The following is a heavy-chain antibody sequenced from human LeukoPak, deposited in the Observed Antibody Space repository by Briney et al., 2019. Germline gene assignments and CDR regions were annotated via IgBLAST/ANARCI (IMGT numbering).Heavy chain of an antibody. D-gene: IGHD6-19*01. CDR1: GYTFTSYG. V-gene: IGHV1-18*01. Sequence: ASVKVSCKASGYTFTSYGISWVRQAPGQGLEWMGWISAYNGNTNYAQKLQSRVTMTTDTSTSTAYMELRSLRSDDTAVYYCAREKYSSGWGPIGWYYGMDVWGQGTTVTVSS. J-gene: IGHJ6*02. CDR3: AREKYSSGWGPIGWYYGMDV. CDR2: ISAYNGNT.